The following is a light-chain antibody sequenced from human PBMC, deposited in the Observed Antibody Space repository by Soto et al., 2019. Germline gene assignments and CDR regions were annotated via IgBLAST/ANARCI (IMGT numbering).Light chain of an antibody. J-gene: IGLJ2*01. CDR1: DSHIWYNS. CDR3: GTWDNGLSAVV. Sequence: QLVLTQPPSVSAAPGQKITISCSGSDSHIWYNSVSWYQQLPGTAPKLLISENDERPSDLPDRFSASKSGTSATLGITGLQTGDEATYFCGTWDNGLSAVVFGGGTKVTVL. V-gene: IGLV1-51*02. CDR2: END.